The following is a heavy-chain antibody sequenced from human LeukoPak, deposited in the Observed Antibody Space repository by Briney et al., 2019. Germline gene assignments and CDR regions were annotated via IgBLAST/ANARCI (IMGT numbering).Heavy chain of an antibody. V-gene: IGHV1-2*02. CDR3: ARDITMIVVATQAGGDY. D-gene: IGHD3-22*01. CDR2: INPNSGGT. J-gene: IGHJ4*02. CDR1: GYTFTGYY. Sequence: ASVKVSCKSSGYTFTGYYMHWVRQAPGQGLEWMGWINPNSGGTNYAQKFQGRVTMTRDTSISTAYMELSRLRSDDTAVYYCARDITMIVVATQAGGDYRGQGTLVTVSS.